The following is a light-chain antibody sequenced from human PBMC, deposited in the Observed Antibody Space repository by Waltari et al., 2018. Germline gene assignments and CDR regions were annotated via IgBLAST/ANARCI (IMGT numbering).Light chain of an antibody. V-gene: IGLV1-47*01. CDR3: AAWDDSLSRWL. J-gene: IGLJ3*02. CDR1: RSNLGRHS. CDR2: RNN. Sequence: SVLTQPPSASGTPGQRVTISCSGLRSNLGRHSLSWYQHVPGAAPKLLIYRNNQRPSGVPDRFSGSKSGTSASLAISGLRSEDEADYYCAAWDDSLSRWLLGGGTKLTVL.